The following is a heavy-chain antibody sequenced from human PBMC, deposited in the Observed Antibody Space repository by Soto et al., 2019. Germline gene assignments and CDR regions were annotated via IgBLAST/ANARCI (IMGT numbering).Heavy chain of an antibody. CDR2: VSYEGSHT. CDR1: GFIFSSYG. D-gene: IGHD2-15*01. J-gene: IGHJ4*02. V-gene: IGHV3-30*18. Sequence: QVQLVESGGGVVQPGGSLRLSCAASGFIFSSYGMHWGRQAPGKGLEWVAVVSYEGSHTYYADYVKGRLTITRDNSKNTLYLQMNSLRPEDTAVYYCAKEVHCGGGSCSWSEGFDYWGQGTLLNVSS. CDR3: AKEVHCGGGSCSWSEGFDY.